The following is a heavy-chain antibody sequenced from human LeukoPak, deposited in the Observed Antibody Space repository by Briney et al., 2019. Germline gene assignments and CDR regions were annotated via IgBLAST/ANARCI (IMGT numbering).Heavy chain of an antibody. CDR2: IYYSGST. CDR3: ARVGQYYYGSGSPY. CDR1: GGSISSYY. J-gene: IGHJ4*02. Sequence: SETLSLTCTVSGGSISSYYWSWIRQPPGKGLEWIGYIYYSGSTNYNPSLKSRVTISVDTSKNQFSLKLSSVAAADTAVYYCARVGQYYYGSGSPYWGQGTLVTVSS. D-gene: IGHD3-10*01. V-gene: IGHV4-59*12.